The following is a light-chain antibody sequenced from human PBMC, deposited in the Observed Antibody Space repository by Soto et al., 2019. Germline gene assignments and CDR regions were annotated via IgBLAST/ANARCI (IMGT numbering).Light chain of an antibody. CDR1: SSNIGSNT. Sequence: QSVLTQPPSASGTPGQRVTISCSGSSSNIGSNTVNWYQQLPGTAPKLPTYSNNQRPSGVPDRFSGSKSGTSASLAISGLQSEDEADYYCAEWDDSLNGVVFGGGTKVTVL. CDR3: AEWDDSLNGVV. J-gene: IGLJ2*01. CDR2: SNN. V-gene: IGLV1-44*01.